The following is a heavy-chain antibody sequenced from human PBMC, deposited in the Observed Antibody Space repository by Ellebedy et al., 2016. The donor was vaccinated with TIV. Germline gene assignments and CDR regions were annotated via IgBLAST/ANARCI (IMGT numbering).Heavy chain of an antibody. J-gene: IGHJ5*02. D-gene: IGHD3-22*01. CDR1: GGSFSGYY. Sequence: MPSETLSLTCAVYGGSFSGYYWSWIRQPPGKGLEWIGEINHSGSTNYNPSLKSRVTISVDTSKNQFSLKLSSVTAADTAVYYCARERRGYYRSGWFDPWGQGTLVTVSS. V-gene: IGHV4-34*01. CDR3: ARERRGYYRSGWFDP. CDR2: INHSGST.